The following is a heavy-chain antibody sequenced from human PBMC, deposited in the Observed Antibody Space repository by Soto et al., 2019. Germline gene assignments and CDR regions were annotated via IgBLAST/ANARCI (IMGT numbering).Heavy chain of an antibody. D-gene: IGHD1-1*01. CDR1: GFTFSSYA. Sequence: EVQLLESGGGLVQPGGSLRLSCAASGFTFSSYAMNWVRLAPGKGLEWVSVISGSGGRTYYADSVKGRFTISRDNSKNSLYLKMNSRRAEDTAVYYCAKRATGTYLDYWGQGTVVTVSS. V-gene: IGHV3-23*01. J-gene: IGHJ4*02. CDR3: AKRATGTYLDY. CDR2: ISGSGGRT.